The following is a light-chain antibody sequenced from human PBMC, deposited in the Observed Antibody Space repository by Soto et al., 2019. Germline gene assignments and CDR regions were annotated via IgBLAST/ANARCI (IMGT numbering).Light chain of an antibody. V-gene: IGKV1-9*01. Sequence: DIQLTQSPSFLSASVGDRVTITCRASQDISSFLAWYQQKAGKAPKLLIFAASTLQSGVPSRFSGSGSGTEFTLTISSLQPEDVATYYCQQVKTYPLTFGQGTKGDI. CDR2: AAS. CDR1: QDISSF. J-gene: IGKJ2*01. CDR3: QQVKTYPLT.